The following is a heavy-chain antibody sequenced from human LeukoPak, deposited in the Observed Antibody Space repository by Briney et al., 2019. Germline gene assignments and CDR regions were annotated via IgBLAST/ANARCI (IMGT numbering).Heavy chain of an antibody. CDR3: ARDGIQLERRLPQLENGMDV. Sequence: PGGSLRLSCAASGFTVSSNYMSWVRQAPGKGLEWVSVIYSGGSTYYADSVKGRFTISRDNSKNTLYLQMNSLRAEDTAVYYCARDGIQLERRLPQLENGMDVWGQGTTVTVSS. J-gene: IGHJ6*02. D-gene: IGHD1-1*01. CDR2: IYSGGST. V-gene: IGHV3-66*01. CDR1: GFTVSSNY.